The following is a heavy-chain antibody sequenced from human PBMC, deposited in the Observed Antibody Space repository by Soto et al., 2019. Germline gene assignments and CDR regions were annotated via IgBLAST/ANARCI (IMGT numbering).Heavy chain of an antibody. CDR3: ARAVAVPADFDY. D-gene: IGHD6-19*01. Sequence: QVQLVQSGAEEKKPGASVKVSCKASGYTFTGYAMHWVRQAPGQRLEWMGWINAGNGNTKYSQKCQGRVTITRDTSAGAAYMELSSLSSEDTAVYYCARAVAVPADFDYWGQGTLVTVSS. CDR1: GYTFTGYA. J-gene: IGHJ4*02. CDR2: INAGNGNT. V-gene: IGHV1-3*05.